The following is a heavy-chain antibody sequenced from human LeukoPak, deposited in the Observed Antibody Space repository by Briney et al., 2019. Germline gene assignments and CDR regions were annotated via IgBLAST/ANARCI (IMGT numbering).Heavy chain of an antibody. CDR3: ARDRGYTFDY. V-gene: IGHV3-74*01. CDR2: IRSDGSST. CDR1: RFTFSSYW. D-gene: IGHD5-24*01. Sequence: GGSLRLSCAASRFTFSSYWMHWVRQAPGKGRVWVSLIRSDGSSTSYADSVKGRFTITRDNAQNTLFLQMNSLRAEDTAVYYCARDRGYTFDYWGQGTLVTVSS. J-gene: IGHJ4*02.